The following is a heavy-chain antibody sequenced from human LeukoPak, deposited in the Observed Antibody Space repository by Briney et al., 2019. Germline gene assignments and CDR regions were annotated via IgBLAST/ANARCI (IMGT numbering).Heavy chain of an antibody. V-gene: IGHV3-23*01. J-gene: IGHJ4*02. CDR1: GITFGSFA. Sequence: GGSLRLSCAASGITFGSFAMTWVRQAPAKGLEWVSAISDTGSSTYYADSVKGRFTISRDNSKNTLYLQMNSLRAEDTAVFYCAKAYFDWSPNNPYFFDYWGQGTLVTVSS. CDR2: ISDTGSST. D-gene: IGHD3-9*01. CDR3: AKAYFDWSPNNPYFFDY.